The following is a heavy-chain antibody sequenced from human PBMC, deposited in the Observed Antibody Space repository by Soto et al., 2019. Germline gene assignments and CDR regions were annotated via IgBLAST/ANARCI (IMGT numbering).Heavy chain of an antibody. Sequence: EVLLLESGGDSVQPGGSLRLSCVASGFTFSDYVMSWVRQVPGKGLEWVSSISDGGERTDYRDSVRGRFTISRDNARFPLHLQLTSLGVDATATYFCARDRSTDFGLDVWGQGTTVTVSS. CDR2: ISDGGERT. CDR1: GFTFSDYV. V-gene: IGHV3-23*01. D-gene: IGHD3-3*01. CDR3: ARDRSTDFGLDV. J-gene: IGHJ6*02.